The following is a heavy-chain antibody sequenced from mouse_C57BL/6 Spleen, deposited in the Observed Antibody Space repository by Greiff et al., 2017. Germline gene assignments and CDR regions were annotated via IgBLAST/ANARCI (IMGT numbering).Heavy chain of an antibody. V-gene: IGHV2-2*01. Sequence: QVQLQQSGPGLVQPSQSLSITCTVSGFSLTSYGVHWVRQSPGKGLEWLGVVWSGGSTDSNAAFISRLSISKDNSKSQVFFKMNSLQADDTAIYYCARGLYDGYSWYFDVWGTGTTVTVSS. CDR1: GFSLTSYG. D-gene: IGHD2-3*01. J-gene: IGHJ1*03. CDR3: ARGLYDGYSWYFDV. CDR2: VWSGGST.